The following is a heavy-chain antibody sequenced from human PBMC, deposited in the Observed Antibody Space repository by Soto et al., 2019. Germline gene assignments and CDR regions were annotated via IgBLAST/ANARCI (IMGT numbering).Heavy chain of an antibody. CDR1: GGSINSNNYY. CDR2: IYYDGSA. J-gene: IGHJ4*02. D-gene: IGHD2-15*01. V-gene: IGHV4-39*02. Sequence: SETLSLTCTVSGGSINSNNYYWAWIRQPPGKGLAWIASIYYDGSAYYNPSLKSRVSISVDTSKNHFSLKLSSATAADTAVYYCAKVVVAATRHTDFDSWGQGTLVTVSS. CDR3: AKVVVAATRHTDFDS.